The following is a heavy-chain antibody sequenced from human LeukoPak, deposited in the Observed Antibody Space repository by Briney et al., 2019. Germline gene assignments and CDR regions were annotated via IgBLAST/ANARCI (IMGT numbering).Heavy chain of an antibody. CDR1: GFSFSRYW. J-gene: IGHJ4*02. Sequence: GGSMRLSCAGSGFSFSRYWMAWVRQAPGKGLEWVASINQDISRIHYVDSVKGRFTISRDNAKNSLFLQMNSLRVEDTAVYFCARLKDDVTKFDYWGQGTLVTVSS. V-gene: IGHV3-7*01. D-gene: IGHD2-8*01. CDR2: INQDISRI. CDR3: ARLKDDVTKFDY.